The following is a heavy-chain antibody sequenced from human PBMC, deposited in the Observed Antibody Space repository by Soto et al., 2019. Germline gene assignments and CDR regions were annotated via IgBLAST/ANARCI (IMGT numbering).Heavy chain of an antibody. J-gene: IGHJ6*02. V-gene: IGHV4-31*03. CDR1: GGSISSGGYY. Sequence: PSETLSLTCTVSGGSISSGGYYWSWIRQHPGKGLEWIGYIYYSGSTYYNPSLKSRVTISVDTSKNQFSLKLSSVTAADTAVYYCARDRIVATGDYYYYYGMDVWGQGTTVTVSS. CDR2: IYYSGST. CDR3: ARDRIVATGDYYYYYGMDV. D-gene: IGHD5-12*01.